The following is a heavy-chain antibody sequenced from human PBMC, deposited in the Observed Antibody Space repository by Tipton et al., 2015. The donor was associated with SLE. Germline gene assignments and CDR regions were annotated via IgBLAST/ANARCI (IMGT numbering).Heavy chain of an antibody. CDR2: IYSSGTT. CDR3: ARGGCSGGSCYPYYYGMDV. D-gene: IGHD2-15*01. Sequence: TLSLTCTVSGGSISSYYWSWIRQPAGKGLEWIGRIYSSGTTNYYPSLKSRVTMSVDTPKNQFSLKLSSVTAADTAVYYCARGGCSGGSCYPYYYGMDVWGPGTTVTVSS. CDR1: GGSISSYY. J-gene: IGHJ6*02. V-gene: IGHV4-4*07.